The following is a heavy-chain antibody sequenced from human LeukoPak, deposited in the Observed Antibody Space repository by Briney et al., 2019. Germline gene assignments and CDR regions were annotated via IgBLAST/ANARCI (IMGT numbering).Heavy chain of an antibody. V-gene: IGHV1-2*02. J-gene: IGHJ5*02. CDR3: ARTRPWIQLPDA. D-gene: IGHD5-18*01. CDR2: INPNSGGT. CDR1: GYTFTGYY. Sequence: ASVKVSCTASGYTFTGYYMHWVRQAPGQGLEWMGWINPNSGGTNYAQKFQGRVTMTRDTSISTAYMELSRLRSDDTAVYYCARTRPWIQLPDAWGQGTLVTVSS.